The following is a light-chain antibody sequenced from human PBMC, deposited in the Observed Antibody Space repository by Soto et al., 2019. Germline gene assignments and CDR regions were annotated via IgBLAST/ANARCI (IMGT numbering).Light chain of an antibody. CDR2: LEGSGSY. CDR1: SGHSSYI. CDR3: ETWDSNTRV. V-gene: IGLV4-60*02. J-gene: IGLJ2*01. Sequence: QPVLTQSSSASASLGSSVKLTCTLSSGHSSYIIAWHQQQPGKAPRYLMKLEGSGSYNKGSGVPDRFSGSSSGADRYLTISIVQFEDEADYYCETWDSNTRVFGGGTKLTVL.